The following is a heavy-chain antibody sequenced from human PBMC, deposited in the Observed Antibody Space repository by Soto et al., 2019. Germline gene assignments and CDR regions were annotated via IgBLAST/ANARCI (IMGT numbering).Heavy chain of an antibody. Sequence: QVQLVESGGGEVQPARSLRLSCVASGITFSNYAMHWVRQAPGKGLEWVAVISSDGRTQYYADSVKGRFTISRDNSKNTLYLQMNSLRVEDTAVYYGARGEGELPRYFDDWGQGTLVTVSS. J-gene: IGHJ4*02. CDR1: GITFSNYA. V-gene: IGHV3-30*04. D-gene: IGHD3-16*01. CDR3: ARGEGELPRYFDD. CDR2: ISSDGRTQ.